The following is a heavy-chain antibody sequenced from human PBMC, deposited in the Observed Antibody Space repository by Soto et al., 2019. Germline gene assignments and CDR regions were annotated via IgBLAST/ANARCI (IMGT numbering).Heavy chain of an antibody. CDR1: GFTFSSYA. D-gene: IGHD3-10*01. CDR3: AKTLWFVEFLFWYFDD. V-gene: IGHV3-23*01. CDR2: ISGSGGST. Sequence: EVQLLESGGGLVQPGGSLRLSCAASGFTFSSYAMSWVRQAPGKGLEWVSAISGSGGSTYYADSVKGRFTISRDNSKNTLYLQLNSLRAADTAVYYCAKTLWFVEFLFWYFDDWGQGTLVTVSS. J-gene: IGHJ4*02.